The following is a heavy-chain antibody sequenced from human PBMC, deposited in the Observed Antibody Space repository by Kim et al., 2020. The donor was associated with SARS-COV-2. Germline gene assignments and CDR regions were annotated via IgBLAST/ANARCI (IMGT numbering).Heavy chain of an antibody. J-gene: IGHJ2*01. CDR2: ISSNGGST. CDR3: ARVPDELNWYFDL. CDR1: GFTFSSYA. V-gene: IGHV3-64*01. D-gene: IGHD1-26*01. Sequence: GGSLRLSCAASGFTFSSYAMHWVRQAPGKGLEYVSAISSNGGSTYYANSVKGRFTISRDNSKNTLYLQLSSLRAEDMAVYYCARVPDELNWYFDLWGRGTVLTVSS.